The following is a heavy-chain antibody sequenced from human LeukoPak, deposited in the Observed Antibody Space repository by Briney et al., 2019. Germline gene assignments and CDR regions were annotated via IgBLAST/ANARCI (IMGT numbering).Heavy chain of an antibody. J-gene: IGHJ5*02. D-gene: IGHD3-22*01. CDR1: GFTFSDYY. V-gene: IGHV3-11*01. CDR2: INSNGYTI. Sequence: GGSLRLSCAASGFTFSDYYMSWIRQAPGKGLEWVSYINSNGYTIFYGDSVDGRFTISRDNPKNSLYLQMNSLRAEDTAVYYCARPYYYDSRIDPWGQGILVTVSS. CDR3: ARPYYYDSRIDP.